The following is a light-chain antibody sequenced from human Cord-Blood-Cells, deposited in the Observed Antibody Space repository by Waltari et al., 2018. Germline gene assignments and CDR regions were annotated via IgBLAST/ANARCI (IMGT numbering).Light chain of an antibody. CDR1: SRHVAGYDY. CDR2: EVS. V-gene: IGLV2-8*01. CDR3: SSYAGSNNLV. Sequence: QSALTQPPSASGSSGQSVPISCTGSSRHVAGYDYVSWYQQHPGKAPKLMIYEVSKRPSGVPDRFSGSKSGNTASLTVSGLQAEDEADYYCSSYAGSNNLVFGGGTKLTVL. J-gene: IGLJ2*01.